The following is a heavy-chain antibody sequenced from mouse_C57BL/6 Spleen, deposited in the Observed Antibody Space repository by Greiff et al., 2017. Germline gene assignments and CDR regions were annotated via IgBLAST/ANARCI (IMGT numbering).Heavy chain of an antibody. D-gene: IGHD3-3*01. J-gene: IGHJ4*01. V-gene: IGHV3-6*01. Sequence: EVKLMESGPGLVKPSQSLSLTCSVTGYSITSGYYWNWIRQFPGNKLEWMGYISYDGSNNYNPSLKNRISITRDTSKNQFFLKLNSVTTEDTATYYCARRRDLYYAMDYWGQGTSVTVSS. CDR1: GYSITSGYY. CDR2: ISYDGSN. CDR3: ARRRDLYYAMDY.